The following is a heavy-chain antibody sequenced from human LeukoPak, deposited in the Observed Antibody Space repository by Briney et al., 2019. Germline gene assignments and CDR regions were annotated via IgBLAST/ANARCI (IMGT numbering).Heavy chain of an antibody. J-gene: IGHJ4*02. V-gene: IGHV1-46*01. CDR1: GYTFTSYY. CDR3: ARSRGSSSWYWYEWLDY. D-gene: IGHD6-13*01. CDR2: INPSGGST. Sequence: ASVKVSCKASGYTFTSYYMHWVRQAPGQGLEWMGIINPSGGSTSYAQKFQGRVTMTRDTSTSTVYMELSSLRSEDTAVYYCARSRGSSSWYWYEWLDYWGQGTLVTVSS.